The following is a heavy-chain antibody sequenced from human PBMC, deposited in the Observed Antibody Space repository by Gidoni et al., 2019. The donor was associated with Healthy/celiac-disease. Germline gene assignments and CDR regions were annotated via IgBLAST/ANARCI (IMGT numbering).Heavy chain of an antibody. V-gene: IGHV3-11*06. D-gene: IGHD6-13*01. CDR2: MSSSSSYT. J-gene: IGHJ4*02. CDR3: ARDRFSSSWYEKDY. Sequence: QVQLVESGGVLVKPGGSLRLSCAASGFTFSDYYMSWIRQAPGKGLEWVSYMSSSSSYTNYADSVKGRFTISRDNAKNSLYLQMNSRRAEDTAVYYCARDRFSSSWYEKDYWGQGTLVTVSS. CDR1: GFTFSDYY.